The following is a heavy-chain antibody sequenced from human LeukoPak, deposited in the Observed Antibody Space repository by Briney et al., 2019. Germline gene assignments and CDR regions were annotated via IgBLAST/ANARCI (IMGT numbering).Heavy chain of an antibody. CDR3: ASDPGRGSYYLLLFKS. D-gene: IGHD3-10*01. Sequence: PGGSLRLSCAASGFTFSSYEMNWVRQAPGKGLEWVSYISSSGSTIYYADSVKGRFTISRDKSKNMVYLQMNGLRPEDTGVYYCASDPGRGSYYLLLFKSWGQGNLVTVSS. CDR2: ISSSGSTI. J-gene: IGHJ5*02. V-gene: IGHV3-48*03. CDR1: GFTFSSYE.